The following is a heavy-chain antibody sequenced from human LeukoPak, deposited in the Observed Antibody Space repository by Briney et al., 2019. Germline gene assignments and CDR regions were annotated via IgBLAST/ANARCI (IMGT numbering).Heavy chain of an antibody. Sequence: QPGGSLRLSCAASGFTFSSYWMHWVCQAPGKGLVWVSRINSDGSSTSYADSVKGRFTISRDNAKNTLYLQMNSLRAEDTAVYYCAREGRHYYDSSGYGHWGQGTLVTVSS. J-gene: IGHJ4*02. CDR2: INSDGSST. CDR3: AREGRHYYDSSGYGH. V-gene: IGHV3-74*01. D-gene: IGHD3-22*01. CDR1: GFTFSSYW.